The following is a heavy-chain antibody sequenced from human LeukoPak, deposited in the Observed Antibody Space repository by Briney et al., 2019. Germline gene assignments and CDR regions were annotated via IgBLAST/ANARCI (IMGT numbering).Heavy chain of an antibody. J-gene: IGHJ3*02. CDR1: GGTFSSYA. CDR3: ARGLYYYDSSGSLDAFDI. Sequence: ASVKVSCKASGGTFSSYAISWVRQAPGQGLEWMGRIIPILGIANYAQKFQGRVTITADKSTSTAYMELSSPRSEDTAVYYCARGLYYYDSSGSLDAFDIWGQGTMVTVSS. V-gene: IGHV1-69*04. D-gene: IGHD3-22*01. CDR2: IIPILGIA.